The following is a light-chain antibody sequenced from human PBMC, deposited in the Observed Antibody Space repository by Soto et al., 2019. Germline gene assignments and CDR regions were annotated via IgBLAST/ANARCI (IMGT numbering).Light chain of an antibody. CDR3: QQYNNWPKT. V-gene: IGKV3-15*01. J-gene: IGKJ1*01. CDR1: QSVSSN. CDR2: GAS. Sequence: EIVMTQSPATLXVSXGEIATLSCRASQSVSSNLAXXXXXXGXXXXXLIYGASTRATGIPARFSGSGSGTDFTLTISSLQSEDFAVYYCQQYNNWPKTFGQGTKV.